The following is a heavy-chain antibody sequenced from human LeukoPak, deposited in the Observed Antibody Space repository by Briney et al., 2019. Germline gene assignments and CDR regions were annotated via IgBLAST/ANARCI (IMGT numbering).Heavy chain of an antibody. D-gene: IGHD1-26*01. CDR1: GGSISSYY. J-gene: IGHJ3*02. CDR3: ARSRGAYYEAFDI. CDR2: IYYSGST. V-gene: IGHV4-59*08. Sequence: PSETLSLTCTVSGGSISSYYWSWIRQPPGKGLEWIGYIYYSGSTNYNPSLKGRVTISVDTSKNQFSLKLSSVTAADTAVYYCARSRGAYYEAFDIWGQGTVVTVSS.